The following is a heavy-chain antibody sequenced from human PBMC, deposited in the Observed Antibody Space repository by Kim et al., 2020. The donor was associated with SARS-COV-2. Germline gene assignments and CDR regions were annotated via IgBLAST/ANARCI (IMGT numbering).Heavy chain of an antibody. CDR3: ARRLSNTSGWGSHYCDL. CDR2: INHSGRT. Sequence: SETLSLTCAVYGGSFSGYYWSWIRQPPGKGLEWIGEINHSGRTNYNPSLKSRVTISVDTSKNQFSLKLTSVTAADTAVYYCARRLSNTSGWGSHYCDLWGPGIPGPVSS. D-gene: IGHD3-10*01. J-gene: IGHJ4*02. CDR1: GGSFSGYY. V-gene: IGHV4-34*01.